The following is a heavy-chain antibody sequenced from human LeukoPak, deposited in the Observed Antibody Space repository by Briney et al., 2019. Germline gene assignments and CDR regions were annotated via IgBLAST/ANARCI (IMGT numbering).Heavy chain of an antibody. J-gene: IGHJ4*02. CDR3: ARSPRDGYSNPFDY. CDR2: ISSNGGST. Sequence: PGGSLRLSCAASGFTFSSYAMHWVRQAPGKGLEYVSAISSNGGSTYYANSVKGRFTISRDNSKNTLYLQMGSLGAEDMAVYYCARSPRDGYSNPFDYWGQGTLVTVSS. CDR1: GFTFSSYA. D-gene: IGHD4-11*01. V-gene: IGHV3-64*01.